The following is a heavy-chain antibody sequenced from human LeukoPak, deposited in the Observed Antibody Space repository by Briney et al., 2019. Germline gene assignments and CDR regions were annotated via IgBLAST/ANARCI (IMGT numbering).Heavy chain of an antibody. Sequence: GSLRLSCGASGFILSDYYINWIRQAPGKGLEWVSYISNSGSTIYFADSVKGRFTISRDNAKNSLYLQMNSLRAEDTAVYYCARSIWPRAAAGTFDYWGQGTLVTVSS. CDR3: ARSIWPRAAAGTFDY. V-gene: IGHV3-11*01. J-gene: IGHJ4*02. CDR2: ISNSGSTI. D-gene: IGHD6-13*01. CDR1: GFILSDYY.